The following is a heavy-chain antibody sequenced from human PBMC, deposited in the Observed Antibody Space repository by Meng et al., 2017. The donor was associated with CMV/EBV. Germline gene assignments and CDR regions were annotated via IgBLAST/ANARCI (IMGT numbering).Heavy chain of an antibody. CDR3: ARGPYGG. J-gene: IGHJ4*02. Sequence: QVRLRQWGAGLLKPSETLSLTCAVYGGSFSGYYWSWIRQPPGKGLEWIGEINHSGSTNYNPSLKSRVTISVDTSKNQFSLKLSSVTAADTAVYYCARGPYGGWGQGTLVTVSS. CDR1: GGSFSGYY. D-gene: IGHD4-23*01. V-gene: IGHV4-34*01. CDR2: INHSGST.